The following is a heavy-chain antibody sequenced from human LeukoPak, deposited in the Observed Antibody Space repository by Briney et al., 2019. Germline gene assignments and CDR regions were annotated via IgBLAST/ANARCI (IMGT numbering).Heavy chain of an antibody. Sequence: GGSLRLSCTTPGFTFSNYAMSWVRQAPGKGLEWVSSISGSAITTYYADSVKGRFAISRDNSKNTLYLQMTSLRAEDTAVYYCAKDQRFGDLDDYRGQGTLVTVSS. V-gene: IGHV3-23*01. J-gene: IGHJ4*02. CDR2: ISGSAITT. D-gene: IGHD3-10*01. CDR3: AKDQRFGDLDDY. CDR1: GFTFSNYA.